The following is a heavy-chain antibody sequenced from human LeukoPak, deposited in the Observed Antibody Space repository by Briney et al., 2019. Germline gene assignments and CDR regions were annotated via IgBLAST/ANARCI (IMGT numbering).Heavy chain of an antibody. CDR3: AKDRGREITFGGVIVYYFDY. CDR1: GFTFSSYG. Sequence: GRSLRLSCAASGFTFSSYGMHWVRHAPGKGLEWVAVISYDGSNKYYADSVKGRFTISRDNSKNTLYLQMNSLRAEDTAVYYCAKDRGREITFGGVIVYYFDYWGQGTLVTVSS. J-gene: IGHJ4*02. D-gene: IGHD3-16*02. CDR2: ISYDGSNK. V-gene: IGHV3-30*18.